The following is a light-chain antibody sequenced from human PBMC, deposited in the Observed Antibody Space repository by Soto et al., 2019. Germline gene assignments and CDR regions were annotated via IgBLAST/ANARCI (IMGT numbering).Light chain of an antibody. V-gene: IGKV2-28*01. CDR1: QSLLHSNGYNY. J-gene: IGKJ1*01. CDR3: MQALQSPPWT. Sequence: VMTQSPLALPVIPGQPASIFCSSSQSLLHSNGYNYLNWFVQKPGQSPPLLLYLGSARASGVPATISGSGSGTDFTLKISSVQADDVGIYYCMQALQSPPWTFGQGTKVDIK. CDR2: LGS.